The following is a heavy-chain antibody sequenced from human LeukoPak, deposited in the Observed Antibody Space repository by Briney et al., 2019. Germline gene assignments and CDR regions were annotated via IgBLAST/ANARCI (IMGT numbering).Heavy chain of an antibody. CDR2: ISSSGSTI. CDR3: ATSYSSGWYAGGSDY. Sequence: PGRSLRLSCAASGFTFSSYEMNWVRQAPGKGLEWVSYISSSGSTIYYADSVKGRFTISRDNAKNSLYLQMNSLRVEDTAVYFCATSYSSGWYAGGSDYWGQGTLVTVSS. CDR1: GFTFSSYE. V-gene: IGHV3-48*03. D-gene: IGHD6-19*01. J-gene: IGHJ4*01.